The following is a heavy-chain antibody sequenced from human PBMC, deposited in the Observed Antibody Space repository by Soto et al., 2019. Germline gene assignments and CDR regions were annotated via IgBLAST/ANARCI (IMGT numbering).Heavy chain of an antibody. CDR2: ISSSSSYI. CDR3: ARGDTDY. J-gene: IGHJ4*02. V-gene: IGHV3-21*04. D-gene: IGHD3-9*01. Sequence: GGSLRLSCEASGSTCSRYWMSWVRQAPGKGLEWASSISSSSSYIYYADSVKGRFTISRDNAKNSLYLQMNSLRAEDTAVYYCARGDTDYWGQGTLVTVSS. CDR1: GSTCSRYW.